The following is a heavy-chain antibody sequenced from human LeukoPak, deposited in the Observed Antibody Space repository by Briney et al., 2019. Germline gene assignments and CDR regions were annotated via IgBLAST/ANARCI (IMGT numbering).Heavy chain of an antibody. Sequence: PGGSLRLSCAASGFTFSNAWMSWVRQAPGKGLEWVGRIKSKTDGGTTDYAAPVKGRFTISRDDSKNTLYLQMNSLKTEDTAVYYCTTDPTLNYDSSGSPFHYWGQGTLVTVSS. V-gene: IGHV3-15*01. CDR3: TTDPTLNYDSSGSPFHY. D-gene: IGHD3-22*01. J-gene: IGHJ4*02. CDR1: GFTFSNAW. CDR2: IKSKTDGGTT.